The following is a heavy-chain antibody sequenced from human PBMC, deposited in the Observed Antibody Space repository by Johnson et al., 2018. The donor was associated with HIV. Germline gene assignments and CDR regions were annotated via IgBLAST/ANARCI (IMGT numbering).Heavy chain of an antibody. CDR3: AREGVAVAGTPGAFDL. V-gene: IGHV3-30*03. Sequence: QVQLVESGGGLVQPGGSLKLSCAASGFIFSDYYMSWVRQAPGKGLEWVAVISYDGSNKYYADSVKGRFTISRDNSKNTLFLQMNSLRAEDTAVYYCAREGVAVAGTPGAFDLWDQGTRVTVSS. D-gene: IGHD6-19*01. CDR2: ISYDGSNK. CDR1: GFIFSDYY. J-gene: IGHJ3*01.